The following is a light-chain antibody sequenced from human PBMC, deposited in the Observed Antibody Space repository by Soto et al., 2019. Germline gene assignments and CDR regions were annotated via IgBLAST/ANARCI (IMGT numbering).Light chain of an antibody. CDR3: QQNGSSPRT. CDR2: GAS. CDR1: QSVSSSY. Sequence: EIVLTQSPGTLSLSPGERATLSCRASQSVSSSYLAWYQQKPGQAPRLLIYGASSRATGIPDRFSGSGSGTDFTLTIRRLEPEDFAVYYCQQNGSSPRTFGQGTKLEIK. V-gene: IGKV3-20*01. J-gene: IGKJ2*01.